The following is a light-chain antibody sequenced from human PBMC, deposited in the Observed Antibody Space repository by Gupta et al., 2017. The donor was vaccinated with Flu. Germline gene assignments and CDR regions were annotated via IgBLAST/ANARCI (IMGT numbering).Light chain of an antibody. CDR1: HYIDNW. CDR3: QQADSFPRT. Sequence: DIQMTQSPSFMSASVGDRVTITCRASHYIDNWLGWYQQKPGKPPKLLIYGASTLRGEVPSRFSGSGSGTEFSLTITSLQSEDFATYYCQQADSFPRTFGQGTKVDIK. CDR2: GAS. V-gene: IGKV1-12*01. J-gene: IGKJ1*01.